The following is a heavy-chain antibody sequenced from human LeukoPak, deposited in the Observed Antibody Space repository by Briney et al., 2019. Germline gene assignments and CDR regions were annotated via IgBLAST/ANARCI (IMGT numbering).Heavy chain of an antibody. CDR3: ARPDYYDSSGFDY. V-gene: IGHV4-39*01. J-gene: IGHJ4*02. CDR2: IYYSGST. D-gene: IGHD3-22*01. Sequence: GSIYYSGSTYYNPSLKSRVTISVDTSKNQFSLKLSSVTAADTAVYYCARPDYYDSSGFDYWGQGTLVTVSS.